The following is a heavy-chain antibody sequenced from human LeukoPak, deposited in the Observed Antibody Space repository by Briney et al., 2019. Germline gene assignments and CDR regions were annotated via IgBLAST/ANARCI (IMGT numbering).Heavy chain of an antibody. V-gene: IGHV3-30*02. CDR3: ANDFKWATHY. J-gene: IGHJ4*02. Sequence: GGSLRLSCAASGLTFTTSSSHWVRQAPGKGLEWVAFIRHDGSDKYYADSVKGRFISSRDNSKNNVYLQMNSLRIEDSALYYCANDFKWATHYWGQGTLVTVSS. CDR1: GLTFTTSS. CDR2: IRHDGSDK. D-gene: IGHD2-8*01.